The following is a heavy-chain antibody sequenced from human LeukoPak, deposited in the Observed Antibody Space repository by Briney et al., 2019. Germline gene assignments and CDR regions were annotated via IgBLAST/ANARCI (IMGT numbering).Heavy chain of an antibody. CDR1: GGSISSYY. CDR3: ARTREEVFDY. Sequence: ASETLSLTCTVSGGSISSYYWSWVRQPPGKGLEWIGYIYYSGSTNYNPSLKSRVTISVDTSKNQFSLKLSSVTAADTAIYYCARTREEVFDYWGQGTLVTVSS. CDR2: IYYSGST. V-gene: IGHV4-59*08. J-gene: IGHJ4*02.